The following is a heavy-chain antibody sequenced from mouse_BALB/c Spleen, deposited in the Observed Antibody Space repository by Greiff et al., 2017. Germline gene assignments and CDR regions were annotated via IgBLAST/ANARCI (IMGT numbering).Heavy chain of an antibody. V-gene: IGHV2-9*02. CDR2: IWAGGST. CDR3: ARGPDYYGSSYYFDY. Sequence: VKLVESGPGLVAPSQSLSITCTVSGFSLTSYGVHWVRQPPGKGLEWLGVIWAGGSTTYNSALMSRLSISKDNSKSQVFLKMNSLHTDDTAMYYCARGPDYYGSSYYFDYWGQGTTLTVSA. J-gene: IGHJ2*01. D-gene: IGHD1-1*01. CDR1: GFSLTSYG.